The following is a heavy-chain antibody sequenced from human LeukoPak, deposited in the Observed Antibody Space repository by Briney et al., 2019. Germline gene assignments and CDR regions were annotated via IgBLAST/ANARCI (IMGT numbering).Heavy chain of an antibody. CDR3: ARAAYYYGSGSYDY. CDR1: GGSISNYY. D-gene: IGHD3-10*01. Sequence: SETLSLTCTVSGGSISNYYWSWIRQPPGKGLEWIGYIYYSGSTNYNPSLKSRVTISVDTSKNQFSLKLSSVTAADTAVYYCARAAYYYGSGSYDYWGQGTLVTVSS. CDR2: IYYSGST. V-gene: IGHV4-59*01. J-gene: IGHJ4*02.